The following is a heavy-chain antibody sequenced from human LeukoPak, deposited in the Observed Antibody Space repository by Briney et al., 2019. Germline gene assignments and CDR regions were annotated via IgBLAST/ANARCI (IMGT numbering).Heavy chain of an antibody. D-gene: IGHD4-17*01. J-gene: IGHJ5*02. V-gene: IGHV3-33*01. CDR1: GSTFSSYG. CDR3: ARAGDYVNTWFDP. Sequence: PGGSLRLSCAASGSTFSSYGMHWVRQAPGKGLEWVAVIWYDGSNKYYADSVKGRFTISRDNSKNTLYLQMNSLRAEDTAVYYCARAGDYVNTWFDPWGQGTLVTVSS. CDR2: IWYDGSNK.